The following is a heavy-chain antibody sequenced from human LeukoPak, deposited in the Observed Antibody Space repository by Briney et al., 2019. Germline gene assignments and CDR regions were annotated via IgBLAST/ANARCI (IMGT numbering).Heavy chain of an antibody. J-gene: IGHJ2*01. Sequence: GRSLRLSCAASGFTFSSYGMHWVRQAPGKGLEWVAGISNDGSNSYYADSVKGRFTISRDNSKNTLYLQMNSLRAEDTAVYYCARDYFYGTEFYSYFDLWGRGTLVTVSS. D-gene: IGHD3-10*01. CDR2: ISNDGSNS. CDR1: GFTFSSYG. V-gene: IGHV3-30*03. CDR3: ARDYFYGTEFYSYFDL.